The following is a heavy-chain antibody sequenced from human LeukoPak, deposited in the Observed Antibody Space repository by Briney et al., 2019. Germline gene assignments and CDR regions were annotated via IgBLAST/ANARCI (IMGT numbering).Heavy chain of an antibody. V-gene: IGHV1-69*13. CDR3: ARDLLGSATSYSSCAWDY. CDR2: IIPIFDTA. J-gene: IGHJ4*02. CDR1: GGTFSIYA. D-gene: IGHD3-9*01. Sequence: GASVKLSCKSSGGTFSIYAISWVRQAPRPGLEWMGGIIPIFDTADNAQQFQGRLTITADESTSTAYMELSSLRAEDTAVYYCARDLLGSATSYSSCAWDYWGQGTLVTVSS.